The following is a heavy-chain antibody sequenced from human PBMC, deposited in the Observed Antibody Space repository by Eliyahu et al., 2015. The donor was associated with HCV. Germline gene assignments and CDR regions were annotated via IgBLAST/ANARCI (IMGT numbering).Heavy chain of an antibody. V-gene: IGHV1-69*01. J-gene: IGHJ6*02. D-gene: IGHD3-16*01. CDR1: GGTFSSYA. Sequence: QVQLVQSGAEVKXPGSSVXVSCKASGGTFSSYAISWVRQAPGQGLEWMGGIIPIFGTANYSQKFQGTVTITADESTSTAYMELSSLRSEDTAVFYCARGSHLHLGAMDVWGQGTTVTVSS. CDR3: ARGSHLHLGAMDV. CDR2: IIPIFGTA.